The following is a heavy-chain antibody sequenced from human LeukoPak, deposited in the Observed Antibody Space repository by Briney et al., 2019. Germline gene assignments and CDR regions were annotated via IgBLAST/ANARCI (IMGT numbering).Heavy chain of an antibody. J-gene: IGHJ4*02. V-gene: IGHV4-39*07. CDR3: ARGWRATSTGYYFDY. CDR2: IYYSGST. D-gene: IGHD5-24*01. CDR1: GGSISSSSYY. Sequence: SETLSLTCTVSGGSISSSSYYWGWIRQPPGKGLEWIGSIYYSGSTYYNPSLKSRVTISVDTSKNEFSLRLTSVTAADTAVYYCARGWRATSTGYYFDYWGQGTLVTVSS.